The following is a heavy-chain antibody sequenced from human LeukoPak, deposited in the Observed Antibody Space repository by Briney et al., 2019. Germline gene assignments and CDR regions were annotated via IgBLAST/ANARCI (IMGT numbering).Heavy chain of an antibody. D-gene: IGHD3-9*01. CDR3: ARDPYDILTDYYTLDAFDI. V-gene: IGHV1-18*04. CDR2: ISAYNGNT. Sequence: ASVKVSCKASGYTFTSYGISWVRQAPGQGLEWMGWISAYNGNTNYAQKLQGRVTMTTDTSTSTAYMELRSLRSDDTAVYYCARDPYDILTDYYTLDAFDIWGQGTMVTVSS. J-gene: IGHJ3*02. CDR1: GYTFTSYG.